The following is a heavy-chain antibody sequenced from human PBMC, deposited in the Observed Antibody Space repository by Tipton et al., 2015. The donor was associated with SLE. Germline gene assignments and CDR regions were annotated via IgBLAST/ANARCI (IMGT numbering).Heavy chain of an antibody. J-gene: IGHJ4*02. V-gene: IGHV3-30-3*01. CDR2: ISYDGSNK. D-gene: IGHD5-18*01. CDR3: ARTRARQMVDTATLDY. CDR1: GFTFSSYV. Sequence: SLRLSCAASGFTFSSYVMHWVRQAPGKGLEWVAVISYDGSNKYYADSVKGRFTISRDNSKNTLYLQMNSLRAEDTAVYYCARTRARQMVDTATLDYWGQGTLVTVSS.